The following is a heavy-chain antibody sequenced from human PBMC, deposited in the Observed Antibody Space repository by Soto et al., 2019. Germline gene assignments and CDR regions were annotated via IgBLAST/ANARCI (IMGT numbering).Heavy chain of an antibody. V-gene: IGHV4-31*01. CDR2: IFYSGST. CDR1: GGSISSGGYY. CDR3: ARDSSSWNVVAFDI. J-gene: IGHJ3*02. D-gene: IGHD6-13*01. Sequence: QVRLQESGPGLVKPSQTLSLTCTVSGGSISSGGYYWSWIRQHPGKGLGWIGNIFYSGSTSYNPSLKSVVSISLDTSKNQFSLKLTSVTAADTAVYYCARDSSSWNVVAFDIWGQGTLVTVSS.